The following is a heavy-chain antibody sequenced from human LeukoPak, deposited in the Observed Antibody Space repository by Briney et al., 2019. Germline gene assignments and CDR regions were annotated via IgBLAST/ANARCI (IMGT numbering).Heavy chain of an antibody. CDR2: ISYDGFTK. Sequence: GGSLRLPCAVSGFTFNKYAIHWVRQAPGKGLEWVAFISYDGFTKYYADSVKGRFTISRDNSQNTLDLQMNSLRAEDTAVYYCARDLSERYSTDYWGQGTLVTVSS. CDR3: ARDLSERYSTDY. J-gene: IGHJ4*02. V-gene: IGHV3-30-3*01. CDR1: GFTFNKYA. D-gene: IGHD1-26*01.